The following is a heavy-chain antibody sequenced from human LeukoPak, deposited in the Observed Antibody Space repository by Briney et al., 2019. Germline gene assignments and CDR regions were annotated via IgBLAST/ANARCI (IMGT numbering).Heavy chain of an antibody. CDR2: INPNSGGT. CDR3: ARDSTMVRGVSPPYNWFDP. D-gene: IGHD3-10*01. J-gene: IGHJ5*02. Sequence: GASVKVSCKASGYTFTGYYMHWVRQAPGQGLEWMGWINPNSGGTNYAQKFQGRVTMTRDTSISTAYMELSRLRSDDTAVYYCARDSTMVRGVSPPYNWFDPWGQGTLVTVSS. CDR1: GYTFTGYY. V-gene: IGHV1-2*02.